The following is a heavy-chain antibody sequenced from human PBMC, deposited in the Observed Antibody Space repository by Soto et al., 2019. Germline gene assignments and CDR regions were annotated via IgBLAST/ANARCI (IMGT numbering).Heavy chain of an antibody. D-gene: IGHD1-7*01. CDR1: GYSIRSGYY. CDR3: ARWGHEAGTTDY. Sequence: SETLSLTCAVSGYSIRSGYYWGWIRQPPGKGLEWIGSIYHSGSTYYNPSLKSRVTISVDTSKNQFSLKLSSVTAADTAVYYCARWGHEAGTTDYWGQGTLVTVSS. CDR2: IYHSGST. J-gene: IGHJ4*02. V-gene: IGHV4-38-2*01.